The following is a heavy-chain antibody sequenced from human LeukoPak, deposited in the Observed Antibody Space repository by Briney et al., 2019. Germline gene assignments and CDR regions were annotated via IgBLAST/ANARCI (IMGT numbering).Heavy chain of an antibody. CDR3: ARDSPQEGFDY. V-gene: IGHV3-7*01. CDR1: GFTFSSYW. J-gene: IGHJ4*02. CDR2: IKHDGSEK. Sequence: GGSLRLSCAASGFTFSSYWMSWVRQAPGKGLEWVANIKHDGSEKYYVDSVKGRFAISRDNGKNSLYLQMNSLRAEDTAVYYCARDSPQEGFDYWGQGTLVTVSS.